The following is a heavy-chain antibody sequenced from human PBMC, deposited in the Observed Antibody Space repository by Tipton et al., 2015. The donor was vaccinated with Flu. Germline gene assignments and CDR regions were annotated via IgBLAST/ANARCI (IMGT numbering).Heavy chain of an antibody. V-gene: IGHV4-61*09. D-gene: IGHD4-17*01. Sequence: TLSLTCTVSGGSISRGSYYYNWIRQPAGEGLEWIGHIYYIGSTNYNPSLKSRVTISMDTSKNQFSLKLSSMTAADTAVYYCARMEWTVTTPRYFDLWGRGTLVTVSS. J-gene: IGHJ2*01. CDR2: IYYIGST. CDR1: GGSISRGSYY. CDR3: ARMEWTVTTPRYFDL.